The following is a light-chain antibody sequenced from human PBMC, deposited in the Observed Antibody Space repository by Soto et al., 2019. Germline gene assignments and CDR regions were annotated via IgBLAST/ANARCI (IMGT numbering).Light chain of an antibody. CDR1: QSLVYSDGNAY. CDR3: VQGTHWPPT. J-gene: IGKJ1*01. CDR2: RVS. V-gene: IGKV2-30*01. Sequence: DVVMTQSPLSLPVALGQPASISCRSSQSLVYSDGNAYLTWFQQRPGQSPRRLIYRVSNRDSGVRDRFSGPGSGTDFALKISGVEAQDVGVYYCVQGTHWPPTFGRGTKVEI.